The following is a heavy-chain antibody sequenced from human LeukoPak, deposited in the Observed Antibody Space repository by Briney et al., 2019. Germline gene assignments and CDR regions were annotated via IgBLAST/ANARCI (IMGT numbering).Heavy chain of an antibody. D-gene: IGHD2-15*01. CDR1: GXSFTSYW. CDR3: ARSYCSGGSCYDY. Sequence: GESLKISCKGSGXSFTSYWIGWVRQMPGKGLEWMGIIYPGDSDTRYSPSFQGQVTISADKSISTAYLQWSSLKASDTAIYYCARSYCSGGSCYDYWGQGILVTVSS. J-gene: IGHJ4*02. V-gene: IGHV5-51*01. CDR2: IYPGDSDT.